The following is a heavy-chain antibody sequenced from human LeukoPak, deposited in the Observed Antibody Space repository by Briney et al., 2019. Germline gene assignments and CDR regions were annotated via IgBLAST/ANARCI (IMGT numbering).Heavy chain of an antibody. CDR3: ARQEGSSWYGDAFDI. J-gene: IGHJ3*02. D-gene: IGHD6-13*01. CDR2: IYHSGST. CDR1: GGSISSSNW. V-gene: IGHV4-4*02. Sequence: PSGTLSLTSAVSGGSISSSNWWSWVRQPPGKGLEWIGEIYHSGSTNYNPSLKSRVTISVDKSKNQFSLKLSSVTAADTAVYYCARQEGSSWYGDAFDIWGQGTMVTVSS.